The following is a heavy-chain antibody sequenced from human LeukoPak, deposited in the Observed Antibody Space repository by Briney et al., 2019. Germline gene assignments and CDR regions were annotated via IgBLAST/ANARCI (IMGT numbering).Heavy chain of an antibody. V-gene: IGHV1-8*01. D-gene: IGHD5-12*01. Sequence: ASVKVSCKASGYTFTSYDINWVRQATGQGLEWMGWMNPNSGNTGYAQKFQGRVTMTRNTSISTAYMELGSLRSEDTAVYYCASQGYSGYKRDAFDIWGQGTMVTVSS. J-gene: IGHJ3*02. CDR3: ASQGYSGYKRDAFDI. CDR1: GYTFTSYD. CDR2: MNPNSGNT.